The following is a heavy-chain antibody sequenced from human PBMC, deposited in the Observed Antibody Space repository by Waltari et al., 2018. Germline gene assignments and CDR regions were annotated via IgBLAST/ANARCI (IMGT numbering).Heavy chain of an antibody. V-gene: IGHV1-24*01. Sequence: QVQLVQSGAEVKKPGASVKVSCKVSGYTLTELSMHWGRQAPGKGLEWMGDFDPEDGETSYAQKFQGRVTMTEDTSTDTAYMELSSLRSEDPAVYYCATHIGDCSSTSCYTFDYWGQGTLVTVSS. CDR2: FDPEDGET. CDR1: GYTLTELS. J-gene: IGHJ4*02. CDR3: ATHIGDCSSTSCYTFDY. D-gene: IGHD2-2*02.